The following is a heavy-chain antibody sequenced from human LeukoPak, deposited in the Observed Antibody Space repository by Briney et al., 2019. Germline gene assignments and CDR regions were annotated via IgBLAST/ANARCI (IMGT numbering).Heavy chain of an antibody. Sequence: GGSLRLSCAASGFTFSSYAMHWVRQAPGKGLEWVAVISYDGSNKYYADSVKGRFTISRDNSKNTLYLQLNSLRAEDTAVYYCARGGYSGYDYYYYYYYMDVWGKGTTVTISS. D-gene: IGHD5-12*01. CDR2: ISYDGSNK. CDR3: ARGGYSGYDYYYYYYYMDV. J-gene: IGHJ6*03. CDR1: GFTFSSYA. V-gene: IGHV3-30*04.